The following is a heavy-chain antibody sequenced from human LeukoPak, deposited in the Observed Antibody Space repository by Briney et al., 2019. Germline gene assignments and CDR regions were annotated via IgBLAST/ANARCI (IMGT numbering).Heavy chain of an antibody. CDR2: IKQDGSDK. Sequence: PGGSLRLSCAASGFTFSSYWMSWVRQAPGKGLEWVANIKQDGSDKYYVDSVKGRFTISRDNAKSSLYLQMNSLRAEDTAVYYCARLTGSKADGMDVWGQGTTVTVSS. CDR1: GFTFSSYW. V-gene: IGHV3-7*01. J-gene: IGHJ6*02. D-gene: IGHD1-14*01. CDR3: ARLTGSKADGMDV.